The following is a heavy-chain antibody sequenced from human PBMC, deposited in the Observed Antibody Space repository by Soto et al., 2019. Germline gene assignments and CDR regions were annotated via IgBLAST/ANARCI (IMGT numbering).Heavy chain of an antibody. Sequence: PSETLSLTCAVYGGSFSGYYWSWIRQPPGKGLEWIGEINHSGSTNYNPSLKSRVAISVDTSKNQFSLKLSSVTAADTAVYYCARKILWFGANWFDPWGQGTLGTVS. V-gene: IGHV4-34*01. CDR1: GGSFSGYY. CDR2: INHSGST. J-gene: IGHJ5*02. CDR3: ARKILWFGANWFDP. D-gene: IGHD3-10*01.